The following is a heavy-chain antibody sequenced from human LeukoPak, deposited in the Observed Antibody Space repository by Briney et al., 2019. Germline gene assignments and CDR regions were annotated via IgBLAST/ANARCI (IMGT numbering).Heavy chain of an antibody. V-gene: IGHV3-53*05. J-gene: IGHJ4*02. CDR1: GFTVSSNY. CDR2: IYSGGST. Sequence: GGSLRLSCAASGFTVSSNYMSWVRQAPGKGLEWVSVIYSGGSTYYADSVKGRFTISRDNSKNTLYLQMNSLRAEDTAVYYCANRLREHCTNGVCYKGNNYFDYWGQGTLVTVSS. CDR3: ANRLREHCTNGVCYKGNNYFDY. D-gene: IGHD2-8*01.